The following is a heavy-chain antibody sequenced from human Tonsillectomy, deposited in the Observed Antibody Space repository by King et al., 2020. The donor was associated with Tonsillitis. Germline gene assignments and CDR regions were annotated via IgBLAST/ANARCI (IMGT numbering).Heavy chain of an antibody. Sequence: QLQESGPGLVKPSETLSLTCTVSGGSISSYYWSWIRQPPGKXLEWIGYIXYSGSTNYNPSXXXRVTISXXTSKNQFSLKLSSVTRADTAVYYCARGXXNGXPVDXWGXXXXVTVSS. CDR3: ARGXXNGXPVDX. CDR1: GGSISSYY. V-gene: IGHV4-59*01. D-gene: IGHD3-16*01. J-gene: IGHJ4*02. CDR2: IXYSGST.